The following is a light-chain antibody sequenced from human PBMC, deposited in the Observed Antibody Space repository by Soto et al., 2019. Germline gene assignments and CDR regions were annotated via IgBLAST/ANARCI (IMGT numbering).Light chain of an antibody. CDR2: GAS. CDR3: QQYDSTLTWT. CDR1: QSVSSSY. Sequence: EIVLTQSPGTLSLSPGERATLSCRASQSVSSSYLAWYQQKPGQAPRLLICGASSRATGIPDRFICSGSGTDFTLTISRLEPEDFTMYYCQQYDSTLTWTFGQGTKVELK. J-gene: IGKJ1*01. V-gene: IGKV3-20*01.